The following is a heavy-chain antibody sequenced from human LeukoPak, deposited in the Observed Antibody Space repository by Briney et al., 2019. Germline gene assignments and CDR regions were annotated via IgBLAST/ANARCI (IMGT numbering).Heavy chain of an antibody. CDR2: VNSDGSST. J-gene: IGHJ6*02. CDR3: ARGRYYGMDV. V-gene: IGHV3-74*01. CDR1: GFTFTSYW. Sequence: GGSLRLSCAASGFTFTSYWMHWVLQAPGKGLAWVSRVNSDGSSTTYADCVEGRFTISRDNAKNTLYLQMNSLRAEDTAVYYCARGRYYGMDVWGQGTAVTVSS.